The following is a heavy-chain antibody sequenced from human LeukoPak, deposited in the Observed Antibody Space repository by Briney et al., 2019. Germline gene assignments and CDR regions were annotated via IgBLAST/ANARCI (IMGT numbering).Heavy chain of an antibody. CDR1: GFPFSSCA. V-gene: IGHV3-23*01. CDR3: AKDKGGYGDYEFDS. Sequence: GGSLRLSCVASGFPFSSCAMTWVRQAPGKELEWVSGISGSGGKTYYAESVKGRFTISRDNSKNTLYLQMNSLRAEDTAVYYCAKDKGGYGDYEFDSWGQGNLVTVSS. J-gene: IGHJ4*02. D-gene: IGHD4-17*01. CDR2: ISGSGGKT.